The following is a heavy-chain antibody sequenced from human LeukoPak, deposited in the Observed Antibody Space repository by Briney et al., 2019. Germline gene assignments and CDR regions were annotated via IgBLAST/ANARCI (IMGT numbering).Heavy chain of an antibody. J-gene: IGHJ4*02. CDR2: INHRGGT. Sequence: PSETLSLTCDVYGGSFSGYYWSWIRQPPGKGLEWIGEINHRGGTNYSPSLKSRVTISVDTSKNQFSLKLSSVTAADTAVYYCTRGPDPVVPAALGYYFDYWGQGTLVTVSS. CDR1: GGSFSGYY. V-gene: IGHV4-34*01. CDR3: TRGPDPVVPAALGYYFDY. D-gene: IGHD2-2*01.